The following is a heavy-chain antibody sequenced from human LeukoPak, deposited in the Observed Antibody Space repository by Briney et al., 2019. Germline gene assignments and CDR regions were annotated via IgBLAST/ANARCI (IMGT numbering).Heavy chain of an antibody. CDR3: ARGSIGSGAYYNSAFDY. J-gene: IGHJ4*02. CDR1: GYTFTSYD. V-gene: IGHV1-8*01. CDR2: MNPNSGNT. Sequence: GASVKVSCKASGYTFTSYDINWVRQATGQGLEWMGWMNPNSGNTGYAQEFQGRVTMTRNTSISTAYMELSSLRSEDTAVYYCARGSIGSGAYYNSAFDYWGQGTLVTVSS. D-gene: IGHD3-10*01.